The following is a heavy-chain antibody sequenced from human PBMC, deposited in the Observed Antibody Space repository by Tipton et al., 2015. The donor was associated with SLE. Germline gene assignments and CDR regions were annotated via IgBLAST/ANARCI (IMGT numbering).Heavy chain of an antibody. D-gene: IGHD1-26*01. Sequence: TLSLTCTVSGGSISSSSYYWGWIRQPPGKGLEWIGSIYYSGSTYYNPSLKSRVTISVDTSKSQFSLKLSSVTAADTAVYYCARGSGEGDWFDPWGQGTLVTVSS. V-gene: IGHV4-39*07. CDR3: ARGSGEGDWFDP. CDR2: IYYSGST. J-gene: IGHJ5*02. CDR1: GGSISSSSYY.